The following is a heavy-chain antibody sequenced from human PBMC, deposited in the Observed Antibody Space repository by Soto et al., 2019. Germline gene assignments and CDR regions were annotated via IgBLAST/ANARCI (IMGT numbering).Heavy chain of an antibody. CDR1: GYTFTSYW. CDR2: IYPGDSDT. D-gene: IGHD1-26*01. Sequence: PQKISCNGSGYTFTSYWIGWVRQMPGKGLEWMGIIYPGDSDTRYSPSFEGQVTISADKSITTAYLQWSSLKASDTAIYYFARYSASYSSHAFDICGQRTMGTVSS. CDR3: ARYSASYSSHAFDI. J-gene: IGHJ3*02. V-gene: IGHV5-51*01.